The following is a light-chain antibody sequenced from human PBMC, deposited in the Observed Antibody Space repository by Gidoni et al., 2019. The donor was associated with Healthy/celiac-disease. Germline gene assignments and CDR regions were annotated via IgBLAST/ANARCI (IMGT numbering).Light chain of an antibody. CDR2: GAS. Sequence: EIVSTQSPGTLSLSPGERATLSCRSSQSVSSSYLAWYQQKPGQAPRRLIYGASSRATGIPDRFSGSGSGTDFTLTISRLEPEDFAVYYCQQYGSSPGTFGQGTKVEIK. CDR1: QSVSSSY. J-gene: IGKJ1*01. V-gene: IGKV3-20*01. CDR3: QQYGSSPGT.